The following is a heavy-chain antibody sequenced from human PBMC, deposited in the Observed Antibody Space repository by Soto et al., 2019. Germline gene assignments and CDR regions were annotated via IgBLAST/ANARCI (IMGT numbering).Heavy chain of an antibody. CDR2: IYTSGGT. Sequence: PSETLSLTCTVSGGSISSYYWSWIRQPAGKGLEWIGRIYTSGGTNYNPSLKSRVTMSVDTSKNQFSLKLSSVTAADTAVYYCARTTVTTLSYYYYGMDVWGQGTTVTVSS. D-gene: IGHD4-17*01. V-gene: IGHV4-4*07. J-gene: IGHJ6*02. CDR1: GGSISSYY. CDR3: ARTTVTTLSYYYYGMDV.